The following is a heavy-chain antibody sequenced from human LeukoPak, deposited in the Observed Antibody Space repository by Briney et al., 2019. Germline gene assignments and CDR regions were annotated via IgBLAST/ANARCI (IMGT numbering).Heavy chain of an antibody. J-gene: IGHJ4*02. CDR1: GFTFSSYA. D-gene: IGHD6-6*01. CDR2: ISYDGSNK. CDR3: ARADDSSSGYFDY. Sequence: GGTLRLSCAASGFTFSSYAMHWVRQAPGKGLEWVAVISYDGSNKYYADSVKGRFTISRDNAKNSLYLQMNSLRAEDTAVYYCARADDSSSGYFDYWGQGTLVTVSS. V-gene: IGHV3-30*04.